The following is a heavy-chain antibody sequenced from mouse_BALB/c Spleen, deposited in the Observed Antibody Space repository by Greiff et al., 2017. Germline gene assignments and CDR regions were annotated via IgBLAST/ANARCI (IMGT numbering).Heavy chain of an antibody. CDR2: ISTYYGDA. CDR1: GYTFTDYA. CDR3: ARGTTVVHFDV. D-gene: IGHD1-1*01. J-gene: IGHJ1*01. V-gene: IGHV1S137*01. Sequence: QVQLQQSGAELVRPGVSVKISCKGSGYTFTDYAMHWVKQSHAKSLEWIGVISTYYGDASYNQKFKGKATMTVDKSSSTAYMELARLTSEDSAIYYCARGTTVVHFDVWGAGTTVTVSS.